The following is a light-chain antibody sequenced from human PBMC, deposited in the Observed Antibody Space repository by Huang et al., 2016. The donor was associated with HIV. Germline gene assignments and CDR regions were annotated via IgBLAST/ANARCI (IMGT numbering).Light chain of an antibody. CDR2: DAS. V-gene: IGKV3-20*01. CDR1: QSVSSTY. J-gene: IGKJ4*01. CDR3: QQCGDSPLT. Sequence: EIVLTQSPGTLSLSPGERATLSCSASQSVSSTYLAWYQQQPGQAPRLLIYDASSRATGIPDRFSGSGSGTDFTLTISRLEPEDFAVYYCQQCGDSPLTFGGGTKVEIK.